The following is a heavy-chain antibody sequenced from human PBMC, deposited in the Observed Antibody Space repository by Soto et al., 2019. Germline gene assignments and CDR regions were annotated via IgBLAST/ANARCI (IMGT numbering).Heavy chain of an antibody. D-gene: IGHD3-22*01. Sequence: VASVKVSCKASGGIFSSYAISWVRQAPGQGLEWMGGIIPIFGTANYAQKFQGRITITADESTSTAYMELSSLRSEDTAVYYCAKGTPYYYDSSGYSYYFDYWGQGTLVTVSS. CDR3: AKGTPYYYDSSGYSYYFDY. CDR2: IIPIFGTA. J-gene: IGHJ4*02. V-gene: IGHV1-69*13. CDR1: GGIFSSYA.